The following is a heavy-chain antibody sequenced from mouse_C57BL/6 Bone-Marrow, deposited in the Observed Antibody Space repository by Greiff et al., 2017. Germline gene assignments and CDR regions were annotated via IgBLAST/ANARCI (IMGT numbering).Heavy chain of an antibody. CDR1: GFNIKDDY. J-gene: IGHJ3*01. D-gene: IGHD2-3*01. CDR2: IDPENGDT. Sequence: EVKLMESGAELVRPGASVKLSCTASGFNIKDDYMHWVKQRPEQGLEWIGWIDPENGDTEYASKFQGKATITADTSSNTAYLQLSSLTSEDTAVYYCTTEDDQTWFAYWGQGTLVTVSA. V-gene: IGHV14-4*01. CDR3: TTEDDQTWFAY.